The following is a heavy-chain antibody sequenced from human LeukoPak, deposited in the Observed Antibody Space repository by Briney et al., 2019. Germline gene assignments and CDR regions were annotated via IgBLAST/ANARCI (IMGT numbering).Heavy chain of an antibody. CDR1: GASVTTYPYY. J-gene: IGHJ5*01. CDR2: VTYTGNT. D-gene: IGHD3-9*01. CDR3: ARTPTGFPNWFDS. Sequence: SETLSLTCSVSGASVTTYPYYWTWIRQPPGKGLEWIGSVTYTGNTFYNPSLQSRVTIPIDASKNQFSLNLSSVTVADTAIYFCARTPTGFPNWFDSWGRGTPVTVSS. V-gene: IGHV4-39*07.